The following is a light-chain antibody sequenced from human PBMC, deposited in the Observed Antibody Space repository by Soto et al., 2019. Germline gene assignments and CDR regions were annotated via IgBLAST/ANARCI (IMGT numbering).Light chain of an antibody. CDR2: DAS. CDR1: QSISSW. CDR3: QQYNSYFQT. Sequence: DIQMTQSPSTLSAYVGDRVTITCRASQSISSWLAWYQQKPGKAPKLLIYDASSLESGVPLRFSGSGSGTEFTLTISSLQPDDFANYYCQQYNSYFQTFGQGTKVEIK. J-gene: IGKJ1*01. V-gene: IGKV1-5*01.